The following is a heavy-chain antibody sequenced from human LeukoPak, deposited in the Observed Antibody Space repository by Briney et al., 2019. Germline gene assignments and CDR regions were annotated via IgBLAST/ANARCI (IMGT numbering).Heavy chain of an antibody. CDR1: GGTFSSYA. J-gene: IGHJ3*02. D-gene: IGHD5-24*01. CDR3: ARGRILPEVATINMDI. Sequence: SVKVSCKASGGTFSSYAISWVRQAPGQGLEWMGGIIPIFGTANYAQKFQGRVTITADESTSTAYMELSSLRSEDTAVYYCARGRILPEVATINMDIWGQGTMVTVSS. V-gene: IGHV1-69*13. CDR2: IIPIFGTA.